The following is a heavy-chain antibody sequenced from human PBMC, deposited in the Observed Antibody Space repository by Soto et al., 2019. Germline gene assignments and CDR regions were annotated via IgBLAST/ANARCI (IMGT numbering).Heavy chain of an antibody. J-gene: IGHJ4*02. CDR3: ARDPQHSYDFWSGYYTCFDY. D-gene: IGHD3-3*01. CDR2: IKKDGNKK. CDR1: ECKRSNYG. V-gene: IGHV3-7*01. Sequence: SQRVSWAAAECKRSNYGRRWVSQAPGKGLEWVANIKKDGNKKYDVDSVKGRFTISRDNAKNSLYLQMNSLRAEDTAVYYCARDPQHSYDFWSGYYTCFDYWGQGTLVTVSS.